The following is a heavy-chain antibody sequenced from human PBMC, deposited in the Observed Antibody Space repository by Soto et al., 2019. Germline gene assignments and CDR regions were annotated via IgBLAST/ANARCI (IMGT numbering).Heavy chain of an antibody. CDR3: ARRGPYMLSSGSFDF. Sequence: PGESLKISCKGSEYSFASYWIGWVRQMPGKGLESMGIIYPGDSDTAYSPSFKGQVIISADKSISTAYLQWSSLKASDSAIYYCARRGPYMLSSGSFDFWGQGALVTVSS. D-gene: IGHD6-25*01. J-gene: IGHJ4*02. CDR2: IYPGDSDT. V-gene: IGHV5-51*01. CDR1: EYSFASYW.